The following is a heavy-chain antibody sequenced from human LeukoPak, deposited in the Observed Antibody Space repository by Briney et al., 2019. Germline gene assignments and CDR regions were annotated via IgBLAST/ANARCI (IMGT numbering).Heavy chain of an antibody. CDR3: ARDYGDF. CDR2: INQHGNET. V-gene: IGHV3-7*01. D-gene: IGHD3-10*01. Sequence: GGSLRLSCEPSGFTFSNSWMSWVRQAPGKGLEWVANINQHGNETYYVDSVKGRFTISRDNAKNSLYLQMDRLRAEDAALYYCARDYGDFWGQGTLATVSS. J-gene: IGHJ4*02. CDR1: GFTFSNSW.